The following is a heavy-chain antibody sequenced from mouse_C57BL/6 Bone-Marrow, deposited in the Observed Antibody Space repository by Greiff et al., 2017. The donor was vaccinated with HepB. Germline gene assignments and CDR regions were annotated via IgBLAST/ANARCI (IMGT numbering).Heavy chain of an antibody. D-gene: IGHD1-1*01. J-gene: IGHJ3*01. V-gene: IGHV1-69*01. CDR1: GYTFTSYW. Sequence: QVQLQQPGAELVMPGASVKLSCKASGYTFTSYWMHWVKQRPGQGLEWIGEIDPSDSYTNYNQKFKGKSTLTVDKSSSTAYMQLSSLTSEDSAVYYCAPLLLFAYWGKGTLVTVSA. CDR3: APLLLFAY. CDR2: IDPSDSYT.